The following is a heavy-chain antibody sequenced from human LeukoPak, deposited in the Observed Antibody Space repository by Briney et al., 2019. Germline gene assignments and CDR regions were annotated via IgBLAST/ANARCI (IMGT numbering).Heavy chain of an antibody. Sequence: GRSLRLSCAASGFTFGDYAMHWVRQAPGKGLEWVSGISWNSGSIGYADSVKGRFTISRDNAKNSLYLQMNSLRAEDTALYYCAKNLGSYCYYYGMDVWGQGTTVTVSS. V-gene: IGHV3-9*01. CDR2: ISWNSGSI. D-gene: IGHD1-26*01. CDR3: AKNLGSYCYYYGMDV. J-gene: IGHJ6*02. CDR1: GFTFGDYA.